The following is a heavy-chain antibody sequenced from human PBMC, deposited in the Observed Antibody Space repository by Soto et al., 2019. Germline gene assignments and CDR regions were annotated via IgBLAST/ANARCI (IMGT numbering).Heavy chain of an antibody. V-gene: IGHV3-64*01. CDR2: ISSNGGST. CDR1: GFTFSSYA. CDR3: AREGGGYHFDY. J-gene: IGHJ4*02. D-gene: IGHD3-16*01. Sequence: GGALRLSCAASGFTFSSYAMHWVRQAPGKGLEYVSAISSNGGSTYYANSVKGRFTISRDNSKNTLYLQMGSLRAEDMAVYYCAREGGGYHFDYWGQGTLVTVSS.